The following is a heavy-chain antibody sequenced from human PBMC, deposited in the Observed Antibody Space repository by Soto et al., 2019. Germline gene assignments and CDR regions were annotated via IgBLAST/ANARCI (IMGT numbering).Heavy chain of an antibody. Sequence: EVQLLESEGGLVRPGGSLRLSCAASGFSITSYALSWVRQAPGKGLEWVSTISGSDGKTYYADSVKGRFSISRDTSKTTLYLQMNSLRVEDTAVYYCARWSFLDYWGQGTRVTVS. CDR1: GFSITSYA. CDR2: ISGSDGKT. D-gene: IGHD1-26*01. J-gene: IGHJ4*02. CDR3: ARWSFLDY. V-gene: IGHV3-23*01.